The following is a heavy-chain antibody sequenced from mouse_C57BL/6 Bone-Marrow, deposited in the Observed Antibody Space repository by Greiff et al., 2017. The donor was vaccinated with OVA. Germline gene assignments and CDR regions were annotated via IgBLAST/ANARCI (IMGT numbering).Heavy chain of an antibody. J-gene: IGHJ3*01. D-gene: IGHD2-1*01. CDR3: ARGPYGTPFAY. CDR1: GFTFSSYA. Sequence: EVKLVESGGGLVKPGGSLKLSCAASGFTFSSYAMSWVRQTPEKRLEWVATISDGGSYTYYPDNVKGRFTISRDNAKNNLYLQMSHLKSEDTAMYYCARGPYGTPFAYWGQGTLVTVSA. CDR2: ISDGGSYT. V-gene: IGHV5-4*03.